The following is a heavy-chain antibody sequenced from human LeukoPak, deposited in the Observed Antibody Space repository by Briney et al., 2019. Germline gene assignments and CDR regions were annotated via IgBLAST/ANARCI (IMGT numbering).Heavy chain of an antibody. CDR3: ARGTSASLLLWFGELDY. J-gene: IGHJ4*02. V-gene: IGHV3-7*03. CDR2: IKQDGSEK. D-gene: IGHD3-10*01. CDR1: GFTFSSYW. Sequence: PGGSLRLSCAASGFTFSSYWMSWVRQAPGKGLEWVANIKQDGSEKYYVDSVKGRFTISRGNAKNSLYLQMNSLRAEDTAVYYCARGTSASLLLWFGELDYWGQGTLVTVSS.